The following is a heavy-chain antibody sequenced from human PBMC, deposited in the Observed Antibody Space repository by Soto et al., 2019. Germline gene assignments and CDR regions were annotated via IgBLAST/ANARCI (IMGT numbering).Heavy chain of an antibody. CDR1: GYTFTNYA. Sequence: QVQLVQSGAEVKKPGASVKVSCKASGYTFTNYAMHWVRQAPGQRPEWMGWINAGNGNTKFSQKFQGRVTITRDTSAKMAYMELSSLTSEDTAVYYCARAGFCSTTSCSDAFDIWGQGTMVTVSS. J-gene: IGHJ3*02. CDR2: INAGNGNT. CDR3: ARAGFCSTTSCSDAFDI. D-gene: IGHD2-2*01. V-gene: IGHV1-3*01.